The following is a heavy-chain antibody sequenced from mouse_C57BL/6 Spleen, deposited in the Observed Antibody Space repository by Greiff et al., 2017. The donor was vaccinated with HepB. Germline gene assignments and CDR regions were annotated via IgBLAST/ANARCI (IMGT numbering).Heavy chain of an antibody. J-gene: IGHJ3*01. CDR3: APYYGSSYWFAY. CDR2: INPYNGGT. D-gene: IGHD1-1*01. V-gene: IGHV1-19*01. CDR1: GYTFTDYY. Sequence: VQLQQSGPVLVKPGASVKMSCKASGYTFTDYYMNWVKQSYGKSLEWIGVINPYNGGTSYNQKFKGKATLTVDKSSSTAYMELNSLTSEDSAVYYCAPYYGSSYWFAYWGQGTLVTVSA.